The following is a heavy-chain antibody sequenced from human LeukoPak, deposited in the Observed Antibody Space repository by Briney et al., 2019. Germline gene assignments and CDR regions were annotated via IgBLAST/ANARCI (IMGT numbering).Heavy chain of an antibody. V-gene: IGHV3-23*01. J-gene: IGHJ4*02. CDR1: GFTFSSYA. CDR3: AKSCTKQQLVLGFDY. D-gene: IGHD6-13*01. CDR2: ISGSGGST. Sequence: GGSLRLSCAASGFTFSSYAMSWVRQAPGKGREGVSAISGSGGSTYYADSVKGRFTISRDNSKNTLYLQMNSLRAEDTAVYYCAKSCTKQQLVLGFDYWGQGTLVTVSS.